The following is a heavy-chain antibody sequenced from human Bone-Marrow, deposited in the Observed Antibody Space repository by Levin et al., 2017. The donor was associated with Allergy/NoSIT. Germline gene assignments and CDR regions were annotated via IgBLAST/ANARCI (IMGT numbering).Heavy chain of an antibody. D-gene: IGHD2-2*02. CDR2: IYYSGST. CDR3: ARKGIIVVVPAAINNWFDP. CDR1: GGSISSSSYY. Sequence: PSQTLSLTCTVSGGSISSSSYYWGWIRQPPGKGLEWIGSIYYSGSTYYNPSLKSRVTISVDTSKNQFSLKLSSVTAADTAVYYCARKGIIVVVPAAINNWFDPWGQGTLVTVSS. J-gene: IGHJ5*02. V-gene: IGHV4-39*01.